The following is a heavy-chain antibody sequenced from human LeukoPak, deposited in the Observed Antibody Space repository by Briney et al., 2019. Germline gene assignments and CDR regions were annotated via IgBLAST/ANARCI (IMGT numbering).Heavy chain of an antibody. D-gene: IGHD4/OR15-4a*01. CDR1: GGTFSSYA. Sequence: ASVKVSCKASGGTFSSYAISWVRQDPGQGLEWLGIINLSGGSTHYPQKFQDRVTMTRDTSTSTVYMELSSLRSEDTAVYYCARDLDYGEKSEDYWGQGTLVTVSS. J-gene: IGHJ4*02. CDR3: ARDLDYGEKSEDY. CDR2: INLSGGST. V-gene: IGHV1-46*01.